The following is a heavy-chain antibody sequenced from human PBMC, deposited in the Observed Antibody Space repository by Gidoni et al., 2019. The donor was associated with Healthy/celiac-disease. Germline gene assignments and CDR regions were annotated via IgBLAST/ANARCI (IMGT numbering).Heavy chain of an antibody. V-gene: IGHV4-59*01. J-gene: IGHJ4*02. D-gene: IGHD6-19*01. CDR1: GGSISSYY. Sequence: QVQLQASGPGLVKPSETLSLTCTVSGGSISSYYWSWIRQPPGKGLEWIGYIYYSGSTNYNPSLKSRVTISVDTSKNQFSLKLSSVTAADTAVYYCARDLDSSGWYYFDYWGQGTLVTVSS. CDR3: ARDLDSSGWYYFDY. CDR2: IYYSGST.